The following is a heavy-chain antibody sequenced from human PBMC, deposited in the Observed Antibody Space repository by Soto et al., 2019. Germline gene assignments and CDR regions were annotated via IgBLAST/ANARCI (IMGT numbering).Heavy chain of an antibody. CDR3: AKMEGMDPWAYSFDY. Sequence: EVQVLESGGGLVQPGGSLRLSCAATGFTFSDFAMSWVRQAPGKGLEWVSRIYGGGNGPHYADSVKGRVTISRDHSKHTLYLQMNSLRAEDTAVYYCAKMEGMDPWAYSFDYWGQGTLVTVSS. CDR1: GFTFSDFA. V-gene: IGHV3-23*01. J-gene: IGHJ4*02. D-gene: IGHD2-2*03. CDR2: IYGGGNGP.